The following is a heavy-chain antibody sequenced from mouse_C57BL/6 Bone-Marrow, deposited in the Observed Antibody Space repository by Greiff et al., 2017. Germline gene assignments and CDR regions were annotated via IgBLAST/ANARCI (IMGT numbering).Heavy chain of an antibody. J-gene: IGHJ1*03. Sequence: QVQLQQPGAELVMPGASVKLSCKASGYTFTSYWMHWVKQRPGQGLEWIGEIDPSDSYTNYNQKFKGKSTLTVDKSSSTAYMQLSSLTSEDSAVYYCARDGAGLPSWYFDVWGTGTTVTGTS. D-gene: IGHD2-4*01. CDR1: GYTFTSYW. CDR3: ARDGAGLPSWYFDV. CDR2: IDPSDSYT. V-gene: IGHV1-69*01.